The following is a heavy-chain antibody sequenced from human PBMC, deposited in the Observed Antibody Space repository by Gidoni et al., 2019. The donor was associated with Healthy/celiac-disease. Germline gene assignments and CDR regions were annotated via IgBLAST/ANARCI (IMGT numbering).Heavy chain of an antibody. CDR2: ISSSSSYI. CDR1: GFTFSSYS. D-gene: IGHD6-19*01. J-gene: IGHJ4*02. Sequence: EVQLVESGGGLVKPGGSLRLSCAASGFTFSSYSMNWVRQAPGKGLEWVSSISSSSSYIYYADSVKGRFTISRDNAKNSLYLQMNSLRAEDTAVYYCAREEAVAGKLYYFDYWGQGTLVTVSS. CDR3: AREEAVAGKLYYFDY. V-gene: IGHV3-21*01.